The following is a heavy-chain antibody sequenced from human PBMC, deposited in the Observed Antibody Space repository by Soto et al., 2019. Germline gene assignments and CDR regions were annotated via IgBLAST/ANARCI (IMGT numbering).Heavy chain of an antibody. CDR2: INPNSGGT. J-gene: IGHJ4*02. D-gene: IGHD6-19*01. CDR3: ARENLAVAGSRTFDY. Sequence: ASVKVSCKASVYTFTGYYMHWVRQAPGQGLEWMGWINPNSGGTNYAQKFQGWVTMTRDTSISTAYMELSRLRSDDTAVYYCARENLAVAGSRTFDYWGQGTLVTVSS. CDR1: VYTFTGYY. V-gene: IGHV1-2*04.